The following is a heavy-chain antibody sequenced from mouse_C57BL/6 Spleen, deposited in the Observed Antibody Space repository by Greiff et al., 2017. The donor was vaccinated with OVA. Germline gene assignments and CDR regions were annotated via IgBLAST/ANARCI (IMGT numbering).Heavy chain of an antibody. D-gene: IGHD4-1*01. J-gene: IGHJ2*01. V-gene: IGHV1-69*01. CDR1: GYTFTSYW. Sequence: QVHVKQPGAELVMPGASVKLSCKASGYTFTSYWMHWVKQRPGQGLEWIGEIDPSDSYTNYNQKFKGKSTLTVDKSSSTAYMQLSSLTSEDSAVYYCASWKLGRFDYWGQGTTLTVSS. CDR2: IDPSDSYT. CDR3: ASWKLGRFDY.